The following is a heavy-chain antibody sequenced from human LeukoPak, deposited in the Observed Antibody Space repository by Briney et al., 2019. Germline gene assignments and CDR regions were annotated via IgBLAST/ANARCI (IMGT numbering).Heavy chain of an antibody. CDR3: TKERGGGGRRINLMVGGYGP. J-gene: IGHJ5*02. CDR2: TSCNGREK. Sequence: GTSLRLSCAGSGFTFSGFAMHWVRQAPGKGLEWVAATSCNGREKYYADAVSGRFTISRDNSKNLLHREMNSLRTDDTAVYYCTKERGGGGRRINLMVGGYGPWGQGTQVTVSS. D-gene: IGHD3-22*01. CDR1: GFTFSGFA. V-gene: IGHV3-30*04.